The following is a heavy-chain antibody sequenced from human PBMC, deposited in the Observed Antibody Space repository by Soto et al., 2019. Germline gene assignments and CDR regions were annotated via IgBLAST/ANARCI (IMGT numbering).Heavy chain of an antibody. V-gene: IGHV3-23*01. CDR1: GFTFSSYA. CDR3: AKLRYFDWSAYNWFEY. D-gene: IGHD3-9*01. J-gene: IGHJ5*01. CDR2: ISGSGATT. Sequence: GGSLRLSCAASGFTFSSYAMSWVRQAPGKGLEWVSVISGSGATTSYADSVKGRFTVSRDNSKNTLYLQMNSLRVEDTAVYHCAKLRYFDWSAYNWFEYWGQGTPVTVSS.